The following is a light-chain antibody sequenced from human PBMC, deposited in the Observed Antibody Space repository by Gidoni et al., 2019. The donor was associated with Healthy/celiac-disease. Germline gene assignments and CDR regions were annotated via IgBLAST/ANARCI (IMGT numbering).Light chain of an antibody. CDR3: SSYTSSSTPCV. V-gene: IGLV2-14*01. CDR2: EVS. CDR1: SSDVGGYNY. J-gene: IGLJ1*01. Sequence: QSALTQPASVSGSPGQSITISCTGTSSDVGGYNYVSWYQQHPGKAPKRMIYEVSNRPSGVSNRFSGSKSGNTASLTSSGLQAEDEADYYCSSYTSSSTPCVFGTGTKVTVL.